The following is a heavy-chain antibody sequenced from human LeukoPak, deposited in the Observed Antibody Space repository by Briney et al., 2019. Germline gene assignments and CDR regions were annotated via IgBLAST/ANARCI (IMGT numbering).Heavy chain of an antibody. CDR3: ARVSGGRIVPHGYGDYVLDY. J-gene: IGHJ4*02. Sequence: ASVKVSCKASGYTFTSYGISWVRQAPGQGLEWMGWISAYNGNTNYAQKLQGRVTMTTDTSTSTAYMELRSLRSDDTAVYYCARVSGGRIVPHGYGDYVLDYWGQGTLVTVSS. V-gene: IGHV1-18*01. CDR2: ISAYNGNT. D-gene: IGHD4-17*01. CDR1: GYTFTSYG.